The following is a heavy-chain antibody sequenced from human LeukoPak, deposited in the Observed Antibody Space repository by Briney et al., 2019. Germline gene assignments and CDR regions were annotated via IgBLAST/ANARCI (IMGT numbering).Heavy chain of an antibody. CDR2: IIPIFGTA. D-gene: IGHD1/OR15-1a*01. Sequence: SVKVSCKASGGTFSSYAISWVRQAPGQGLEWMGGIIPIFGTANYAQKFQGRVTITTDESTSTAYMELSSLRSEDTAVYYCARVNKGEYRDHNWFDPWGQGTLVTVSS. V-gene: IGHV1-69*05. J-gene: IGHJ5*02. CDR1: GGTFSSYA. CDR3: ARVNKGEYRDHNWFDP.